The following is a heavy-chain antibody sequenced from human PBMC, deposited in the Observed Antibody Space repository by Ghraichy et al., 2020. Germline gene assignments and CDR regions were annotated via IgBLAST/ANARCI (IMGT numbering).Heavy chain of an antibody. CDR2: IYYSGST. V-gene: IGHV4-31*03. CDR3: AREYGYYDILTGYSSIAGFDP. CDR1: GGSISSGGYY. Sequence: SETLSLTCTVSGGSISSGGYYWSWIRQHPGKGLEWIGYIYYSGSTYYNPSLKSRVTISVDTSKNQFSLKLSSVTAADTAVYYCAREYGYYDILTGYSSIAGFDPWGQGTLVTVSS. J-gene: IGHJ5*02. D-gene: IGHD3-9*01.